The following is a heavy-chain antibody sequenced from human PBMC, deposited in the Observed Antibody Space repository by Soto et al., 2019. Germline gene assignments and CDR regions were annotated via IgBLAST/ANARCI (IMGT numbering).Heavy chain of an antibody. D-gene: IGHD1-1*01. Sequence: EVQLLESGGGLVQPGGSLRLSCAASGFTFSSYVMSWVRQAPGKGLEWVSAISGSGGSTYYADSVKGRFTISRDNSKNTLYLQMNSLRAEDTAVYYCAKDRREDWNPPRGMDVWGQGTTVTVSS. V-gene: IGHV3-23*01. J-gene: IGHJ6*02. CDR2: ISGSGGST. CDR3: AKDRREDWNPPRGMDV. CDR1: GFTFSSYV.